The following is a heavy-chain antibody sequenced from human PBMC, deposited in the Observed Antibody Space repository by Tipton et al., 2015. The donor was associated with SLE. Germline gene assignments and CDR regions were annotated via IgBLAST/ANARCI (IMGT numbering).Heavy chain of an antibody. D-gene: IGHD2-2*01. CDR2: IYFCGRT. V-gene: IGHV4-39*07. CDR3: ATSPLTL. J-gene: IGHJ4*02. Sequence: TLSLTCTVSGVSFTSSSYYWGWIRQPPGKGLGGIGNIYFCGRTNYNPTLKSRVTISVDMSKNQFSLKLTSVTAADTAVYYCATSPLTLWGQGTLVTVAS. CDR1: GVSFTSSSYY.